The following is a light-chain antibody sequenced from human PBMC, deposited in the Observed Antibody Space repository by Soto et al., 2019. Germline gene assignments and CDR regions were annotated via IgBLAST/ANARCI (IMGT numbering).Light chain of an antibody. V-gene: IGKV3-20*01. CDR1: HSVSSSY. Sequence: EIVLAQSPGTLSLSPGERATLSCRASHSVSSSYLAWYQQKPGQAPRLLIYGASSRATGIPDRFSGSGSGTDFTLTTSRLEPEDFAVYYCQQYASSLFTFGPGTKVDIK. CDR2: GAS. J-gene: IGKJ3*01. CDR3: QQYASSLFT.